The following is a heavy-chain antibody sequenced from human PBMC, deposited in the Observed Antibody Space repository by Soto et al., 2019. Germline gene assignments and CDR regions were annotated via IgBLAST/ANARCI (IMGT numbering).Heavy chain of an antibody. CDR3: AREFFDILTGYYYYGMDV. CDR2: IIPILGIA. D-gene: IGHD3-9*01. Sequence: KVSCKASGGTFSSYTISWVRQAPGQGLEWMGRIIPILGIANYAQKFQGRVTITADKSTSTAYMELSSLRSEDTAVYYCAREFFDILTGYYYYGMDVWGQGTTVTVSS. CDR1: GGTFSSYT. V-gene: IGHV1-69*04. J-gene: IGHJ6*02.